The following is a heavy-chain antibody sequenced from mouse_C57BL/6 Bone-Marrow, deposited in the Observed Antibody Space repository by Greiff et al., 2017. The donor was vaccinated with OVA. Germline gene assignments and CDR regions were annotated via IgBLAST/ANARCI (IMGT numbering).Heavy chain of an antibody. J-gene: IGHJ2*01. CDR2: INPSSGYT. CDR3: ARSQKIYYYGSSYFDY. D-gene: IGHD1-1*01. V-gene: IGHV1-7*01. CDR1: GYTFTSYW. Sequence: LVESGAELAKPGASVKLSCKASGYTFTSYWMHWVKQRPGQGLEWIGYINPSSGYTKYNQKFKDKATLTADKSSSTAYMQLSSLTYEDSAVYYCARSQKIYYYGSSYFDYWGQGTTLTVSS.